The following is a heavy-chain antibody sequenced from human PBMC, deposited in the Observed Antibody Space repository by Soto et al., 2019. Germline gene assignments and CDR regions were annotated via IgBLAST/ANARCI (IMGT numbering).Heavy chain of an antibody. CDR2: INHSGST. D-gene: IGHD2-8*02. Sequence: QVQLQQWGAGLLKPSETLSLTCAVYGGSFSGYDWTWIRQPPGTGLEWIGEINHSGSTNYNPSLTSRVTISVDTSKKQFSLKLTSVTAADTAVYYCARDKITGLFDYWGQGTLVTVSS. CDR1: GGSFSGYD. CDR3: ARDKITGLFDY. J-gene: IGHJ4*02. V-gene: IGHV4-34*01.